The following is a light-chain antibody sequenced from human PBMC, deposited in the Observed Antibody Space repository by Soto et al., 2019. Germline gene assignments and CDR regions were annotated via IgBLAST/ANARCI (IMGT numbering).Light chain of an antibody. J-gene: IGLJ2*01. CDR3: SSYANTRTLV. CDR2: DVT. V-gene: IGLV2-14*03. Sequence: QSALTHPASVSGSPGQSITISCTGTSSDVGAYYYVSWYQQHPAKAPELIIYDVTNRPSGVSNRFSGSKSGNTASLTISGLQAEDEADYYCSSYANTRTLVFGGGTKVTVL. CDR1: SSDVGAYYY.